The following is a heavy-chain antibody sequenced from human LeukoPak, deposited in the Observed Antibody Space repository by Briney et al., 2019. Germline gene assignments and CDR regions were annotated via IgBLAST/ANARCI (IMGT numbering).Heavy chain of an antibody. D-gene: IGHD3-22*01. CDR2: ISDYNGNT. J-gene: IGHJ4*02. Sequence: GASVKVSCKASGYTFISYGISWVRQAPGQGLEGVGWISDYNGNTNYAQQFQGRVTMTTDTSTSTANMELRSLRSDDTAVYYCARGHRTAAYDSTGSDYWGQGTLVTVSS. CDR3: ARGHRTAAYDSTGSDY. V-gene: IGHV1-18*01. CDR1: GYTFISYG.